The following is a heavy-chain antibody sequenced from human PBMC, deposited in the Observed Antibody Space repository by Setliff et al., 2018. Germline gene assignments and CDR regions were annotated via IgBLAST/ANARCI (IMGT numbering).Heavy chain of an antibody. CDR3: ARGSRFGTIVCRGDYYLDV. Sequence: ASVKVSCKGSGYTFSTYAIIWMRQAPGQGLEWMGWINTNTGNPSYAQGFTGRFVFSLDTSVSTAYLQISSLKAEDTAIYYCARGSRFGTIVCRGDYYLDVWGKGTTVTVSS. D-gene: IGHD2-8*01. CDR1: GYTFSTYA. CDR2: INTNTGNP. V-gene: IGHV7-4-1*02. J-gene: IGHJ6*03.